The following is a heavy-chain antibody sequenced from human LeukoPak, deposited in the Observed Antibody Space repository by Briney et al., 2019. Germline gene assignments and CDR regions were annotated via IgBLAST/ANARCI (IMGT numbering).Heavy chain of an antibody. CDR3: ASVVPTMYYFDY. V-gene: IGHV1-18*01. CDR2: ISVFKGNT. D-gene: IGHD3-10*02. J-gene: IGHJ4*02. Sequence: ASVKVSCKASGYTLSNFGLNWVRQAPGQGLEWMGWISVFKGNTHYAQKFQGRVTITADKSTSTAYMELSSLRSEDTAVYYCASVVPTMYYFDYWGQGTLVTVSS. CDR1: GYTLSNFG.